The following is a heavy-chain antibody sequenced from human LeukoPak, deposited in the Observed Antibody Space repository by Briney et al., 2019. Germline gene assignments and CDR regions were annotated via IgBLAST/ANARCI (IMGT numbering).Heavy chain of an antibody. CDR1: GYMFTGYH. CDR2: INPNSGDT. J-gene: IGHJ4*02. CDR3: AKMFYYSDTIGHFDH. V-gene: IGHV1-2*02. Sequence: ASVKVSCKASGYMFTGYHIHWVRQAPGQGLEWMGWINPNSGDTQYPQKFQDRVTMTRDTSSSTTYMELSSLGSGDTAIYFCAKMFYYSDTIGHFDHWGQGTQVTVSS. D-gene: IGHD3-22*01.